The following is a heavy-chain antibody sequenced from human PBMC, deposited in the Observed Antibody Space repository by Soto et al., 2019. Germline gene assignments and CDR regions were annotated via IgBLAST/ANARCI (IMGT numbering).Heavy chain of an antibody. CDR1: GFTVSTNY. D-gene: IGHD6-13*01. CDR2: SYSGGST. V-gene: IGHV3-53*01. Sequence: EVQLVESGGGLIQPGGSLRLSCAASGFTVSTNYMSWVRQAPGKGLEWVSVSYSGGSTYYADSVKGRFTISRDNSKNTLYLQMNSLRAEDTAVYYCARASIAAAGYYFDYWGQGTLVTVSS. J-gene: IGHJ4*02. CDR3: ARASIAAAGYYFDY.